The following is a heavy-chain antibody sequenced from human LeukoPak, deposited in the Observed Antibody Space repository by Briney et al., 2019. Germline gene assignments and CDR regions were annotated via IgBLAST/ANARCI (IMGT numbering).Heavy chain of an antibody. CDR1: GFTFSNYA. J-gene: IGHJ4*02. Sequence: GGSLRLSCAASGFTFSNYAMSWVRQAPGKGLEWVSGLSGTTGSTYYADSVKGRFTISRDNSENMLYLQMSSLGAEDTAIYYCAKGREMATITDFDYWGQGTLVTVPS. D-gene: IGHD5-24*01. V-gene: IGHV3-23*01. CDR3: AKGREMATITDFDY. CDR2: LSGTTGST.